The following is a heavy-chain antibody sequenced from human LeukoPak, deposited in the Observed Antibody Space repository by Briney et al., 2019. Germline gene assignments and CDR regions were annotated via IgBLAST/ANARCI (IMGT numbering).Heavy chain of an antibody. J-gene: IGHJ3*02. CDR3: ARGYTMEYFDI. CDR2: IIPILGIA. V-gene: IGHV1-69*04. D-gene: IGHD3-10*01. Sequence: SVKVSCKASGGTFSSYVISWVRQAPGQGLEWMGRIIPILGIANYAQKFQGRVTTTADKSTSTAYMELSSLRSEDTAVYYCARGYTMEYFDIWGQGTMVTVSS. CDR1: GGTFSSYV.